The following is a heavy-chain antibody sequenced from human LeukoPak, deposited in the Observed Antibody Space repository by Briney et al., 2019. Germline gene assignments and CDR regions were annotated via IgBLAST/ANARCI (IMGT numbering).Heavy chain of an antibody. CDR3: AKDARGYSYGLYYFDY. Sequence: QPGGSLRLSCAASGFTFSSYAMSWVRQAPGKGLEWVSAIGGSGGSTYYADSVKGRFTISRDNSKNTLYLQMNSLRAEDTAVYYCAKDARGYSYGLYYFDYWGQGTLVTVSS. V-gene: IGHV3-23*01. J-gene: IGHJ4*02. CDR2: IGGSGGST. D-gene: IGHD5-18*01. CDR1: GFTFSSYA.